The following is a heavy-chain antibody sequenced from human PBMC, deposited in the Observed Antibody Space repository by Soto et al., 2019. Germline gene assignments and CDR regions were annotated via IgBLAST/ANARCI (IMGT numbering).Heavy chain of an antibody. CDR1: GDSVSSNSAA. CDR2: TYYRSKWYN. V-gene: IGHV6-1*01. J-gene: IGHJ6*02. CDR3: ARVGDHYYYYGMDV. Sequence: SQTLSLPCAISGDSVSSNSAAWNWIRQSPSRCLEWLGRTYYRSKWYNDYAVSVKSRITINPETSKNQFSLQLNSVTPEDTAVYYCARVGDHYYYYGMDVWGQGTTVTVSS. D-gene: IGHD3-16*01.